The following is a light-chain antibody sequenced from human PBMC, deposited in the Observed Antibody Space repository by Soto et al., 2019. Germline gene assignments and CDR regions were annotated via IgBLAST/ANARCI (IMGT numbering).Light chain of an antibody. Sequence: EIVLTQSPDTLSLSPGERATLSCTASESVTSSCLAWYQRKPGQAPRLLIHPTSTRATDIPDRFSGSGSGTDFTLTISRLEPEDFAVYYCQQCGGSPLFSFGPGTRVDI. CDR1: ESVTSSC. CDR3: QQCGGSPLFS. V-gene: IGKV3-20*01. J-gene: IGKJ3*01. CDR2: PTS.